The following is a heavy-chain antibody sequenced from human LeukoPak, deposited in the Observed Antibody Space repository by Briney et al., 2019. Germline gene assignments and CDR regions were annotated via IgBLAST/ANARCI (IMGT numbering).Heavy chain of an antibody. Sequence: GGSLRLSCAASGFTFDDYGMSWVRQAPGKGLEWVSSINWNGGSTGYADSVKGRFTISRDNAKNTLYLQMNSLRAEDTAVYYCARDLGYNYNDYWGQGTLVTVSS. CDR2: INWNGGST. CDR3: ARDLGYNYNDY. CDR1: GFTFDDYG. V-gene: IGHV3-20*04. J-gene: IGHJ4*02. D-gene: IGHD5-18*01.